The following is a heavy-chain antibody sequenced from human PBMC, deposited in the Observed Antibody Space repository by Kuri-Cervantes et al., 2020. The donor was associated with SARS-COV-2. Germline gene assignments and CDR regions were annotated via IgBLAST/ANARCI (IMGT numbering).Heavy chain of an antibody. CDR1: GFTFSSYS. V-gene: IGHV3-21*04. Sequence: GESLKISCAASGFTFSSYSMNWVRQAPGKGLEWVSSISSSSYIYYADSVKGRFTISRDNAKNSLYLQMNSLRAEDTAVYYCARLSIKNCSGGSCYSGWRGRENYYYMDVWGKGTTVTVSS. CDR2: ISSSSYI. CDR3: ARLSIKNCSGGSCYSGWRGRENYYYMDV. J-gene: IGHJ6*03. D-gene: IGHD2-15*01.